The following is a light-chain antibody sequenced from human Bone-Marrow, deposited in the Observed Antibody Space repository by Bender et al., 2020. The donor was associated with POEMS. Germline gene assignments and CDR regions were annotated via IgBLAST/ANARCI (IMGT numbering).Light chain of an antibody. Sequence: QSALTQPASVSGSPGQSITISCTGNITDVGTYHLVSWYQQHPGKAPNHIIFEVSKQPSGVSHRFSGSKSGNTASLTISGLQAEDEADYYSCSYAGSRTFDVVGAGTKVTVL. V-gene: IGLV2-23*02. CDR1: ITDVGTYHL. J-gene: IGLJ1*01. CDR2: EVS. CDR3: CSYAGSRTFDV.